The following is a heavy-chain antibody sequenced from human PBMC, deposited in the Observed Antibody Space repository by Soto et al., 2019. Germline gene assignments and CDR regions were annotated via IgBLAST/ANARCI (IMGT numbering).Heavy chain of an antibody. CDR3: ARVPPPYDTMIAVHPCAFDI. J-gene: IGHJ3*02. D-gene: IGHD3-22*01. CDR1: GGSISSYY. CDR2: IYYSGST. V-gene: IGHV4-59*01. Sequence: QVQLQESGPGLVKPSETLSLTCTVSGGSISSYYWSWIRQPPGKGLEWIGYIYYSGSTNYNPSLRRRVTISVDTSKNQFYLNLSSVTAADTALYYCARVPPPYDTMIAVHPCAFDIWGQGTMVTGSS.